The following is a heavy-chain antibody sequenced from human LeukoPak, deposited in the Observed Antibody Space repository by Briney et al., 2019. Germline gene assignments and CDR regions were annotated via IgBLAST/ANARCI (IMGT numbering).Heavy chain of an antibody. D-gene: IGHD2-15*01. J-gene: IGHJ6*02. CDR3: ARSSGGRTYYYYGMDV. CDR1: GGTLSSYA. CDR2: IIPIFGTA. V-gene: IGHV1-69*13. Sequence: ASVKVSCKASGGTLSSYAISWVRQAPGQGLEWMGGIIPIFGTANYAQKFQGRVTITADESTSTAYMELSSLRSEDTAVYYCARSSGGRTYYYYGMDVWGQGTTVTVSS.